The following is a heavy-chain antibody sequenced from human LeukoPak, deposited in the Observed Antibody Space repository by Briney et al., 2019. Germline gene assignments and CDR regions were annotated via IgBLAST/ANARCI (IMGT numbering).Heavy chain of an antibody. CDR3: ARGRNDLWSVHQSSFDP. V-gene: IGHV1-69*05. J-gene: IGHJ5*02. CDR1: EGTFSSYA. Sequence: GASVKVSCKASEGTFSSYAISWVRQAPGQGLEWMGGIIPIFGTANYAQKFQGRVTITTDESTSTAYMELSSLRSEDTAVYYCARGRNDLWSVHQSSFDPCGQGTLVTVSS. D-gene: IGHD3-3*01. CDR2: IIPIFGTA.